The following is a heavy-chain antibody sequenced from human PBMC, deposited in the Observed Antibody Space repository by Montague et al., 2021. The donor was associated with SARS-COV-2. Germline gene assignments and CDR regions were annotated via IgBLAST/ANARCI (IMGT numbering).Heavy chain of an antibody. V-gene: IGHV3-7*01. J-gene: IGHJ4*02. Sequence: SLRLSCAATGFAFSIYWLSWIRQAPGKGLEWVANITPNGSKKYYVGSVRGRFTISRDNAKNSLSLQMDSLRDEDTAVYYCTTLLERDVYYWGRGTLLTVCS. CDR2: ITPNGSKK. CDR1: GFAFSIYW. CDR3: TTLLERDVYY. D-gene: IGHD3-3*01.